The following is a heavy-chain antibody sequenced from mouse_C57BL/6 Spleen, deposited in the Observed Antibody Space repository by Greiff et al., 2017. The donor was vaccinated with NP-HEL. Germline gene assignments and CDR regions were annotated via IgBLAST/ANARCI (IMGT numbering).Heavy chain of an antibody. Sequence: QVQLQQSGAELVRPGTSVKVSCKASGYAFTNYLIEWVKQRPGQGLEWNGVINPGSGGTNYNEKFKGKATLTADKSSSTAYMQLSSLTSEDSAVYFCARVPYYGYDKAMDYWGQGTSVTVSS. D-gene: IGHD2-9*01. CDR3: ARVPYYGYDKAMDY. J-gene: IGHJ4*01. CDR1: GYAFTNYL. V-gene: IGHV1-54*01. CDR2: INPGSGGT.